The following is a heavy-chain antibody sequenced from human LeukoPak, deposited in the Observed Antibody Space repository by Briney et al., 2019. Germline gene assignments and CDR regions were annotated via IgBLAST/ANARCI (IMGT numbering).Heavy chain of an antibody. Sequence: SETLSLTCTVSGGSISSYYWNWIRQPPGKGLEWTGYIYYSGSTNYNPSLKSRVTISVDTSKNQFSLKLSSVTAADTAVYYCARKAEDSSVYFDLWGRGTLVTVSS. J-gene: IGHJ2*01. V-gene: IGHV4-59*01. CDR3: ARKAEDSSVYFDL. CDR2: IYYSGST. D-gene: IGHD3-22*01. CDR1: GGSISSYY.